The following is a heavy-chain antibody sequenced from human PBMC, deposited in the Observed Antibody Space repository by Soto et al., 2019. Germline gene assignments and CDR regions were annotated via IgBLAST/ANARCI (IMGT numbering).Heavy chain of an antibody. Sequence: PGGSLRLSCAASGFTFSSYGMHWVRQAPGKGLEWVAVISYDGSNKYYADSVKGRFTISRDNSKNTLYLQMNSLRAEDTAVYYCAKGWGSGSYRYYYYYMDVWGKGTTVTVSS. V-gene: IGHV3-30*18. J-gene: IGHJ6*03. D-gene: IGHD3-10*01. CDR3: AKGWGSGSYRYYYYYMDV. CDR2: ISYDGSNK. CDR1: GFTFSSYG.